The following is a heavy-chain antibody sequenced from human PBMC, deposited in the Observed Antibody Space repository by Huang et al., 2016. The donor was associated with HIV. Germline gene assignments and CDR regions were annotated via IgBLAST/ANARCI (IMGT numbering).Heavy chain of an antibody. V-gene: IGHV1-18*04. Sequence: QVHLVQSGVDVKKPGASVKVSCKASDYTFTKYGISWVRQAPGQGLEWMGWINTYNGNTNYAQKFPGRVTLTTDTPPNAAYMDRGSLRYDDTAVYYCARDRVPAVRYYDGMDVWGQGTTVSVSS. CDR1: DYTFTKYG. CDR3: ARDRVPAVRYYDGMDV. J-gene: IGHJ6*02. D-gene: IGHD3-16*02. CDR2: INTYNGNT.